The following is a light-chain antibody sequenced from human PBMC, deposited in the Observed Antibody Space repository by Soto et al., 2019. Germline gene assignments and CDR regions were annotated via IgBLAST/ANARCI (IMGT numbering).Light chain of an antibody. CDR3: QQYGTSRFT. CDR2: GSS. Sequence: VLTQSAGTLSLSPWEGATLSCRASQILSPNSLAWYQQKPGQAPRPLIFGSSSRATGIPDRFRGSGSGTAFTLTITRLEPEDFAVYYCQQYGTSRFTFGQGSKVEIK. J-gene: IGKJ2*01. CDR1: QILSPNS. V-gene: IGKV3-20*01.